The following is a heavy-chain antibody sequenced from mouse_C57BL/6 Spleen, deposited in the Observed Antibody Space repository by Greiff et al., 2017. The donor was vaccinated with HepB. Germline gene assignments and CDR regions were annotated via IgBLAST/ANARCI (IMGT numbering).Heavy chain of an antibody. Sequence: EVKVVESGAELVRPGASVKLSCTASGFNIKDDYMHWVKQRPEQGLEWIGWIDPENGDTEYASKFQGKATITADTSSNTAYLQLSSLTSEDTAVYYCTYGNYEAYWGQGTLVTVSA. J-gene: IGHJ3*01. CDR3: TYGNYEAY. CDR1: GFNIKDDY. D-gene: IGHD2-1*01. V-gene: IGHV14-4*01. CDR2: IDPENGDT.